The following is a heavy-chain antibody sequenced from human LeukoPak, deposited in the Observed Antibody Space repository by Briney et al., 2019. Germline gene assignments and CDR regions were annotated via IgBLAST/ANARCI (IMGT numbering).Heavy chain of an antibody. D-gene: IGHD4-17*01. CDR3: ARDGHGDYVNY. CDR2: IYHSGST. J-gene: IGHJ4*02. V-gene: IGHV4-38-2*02. CDR1: GYSISSGYY. Sequence: SETLSLTCTVSGYSISSGYYWGWIRQPPGKGLEWIGSIYHSGSTYYNPSLKSRVTISVDTSKNQFSLKLSSVTAADTAVYYCARDGHGDYVNYWGQGTLVTVSS.